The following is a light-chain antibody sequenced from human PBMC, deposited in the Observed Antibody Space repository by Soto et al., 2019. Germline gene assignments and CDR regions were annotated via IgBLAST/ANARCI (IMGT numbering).Light chain of an antibody. V-gene: IGKV2-28*01. CDR2: SAS. CDR1: QSLLYIDGYNY. CDR3: MQARQTPFT. Sequence: DIVMTQSPLSLPVTPGEPASISCTSSQSLLYIDGYNYLDWYLQKPGQPPQLLIYSASNRASGVPDRFSGSGSGTDFTLRISRVEAEDVGVYFCMQARQTPFTFGPGTKVAIK. J-gene: IGKJ3*01.